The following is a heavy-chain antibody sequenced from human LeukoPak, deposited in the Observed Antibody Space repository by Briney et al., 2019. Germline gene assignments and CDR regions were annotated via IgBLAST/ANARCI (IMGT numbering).Heavy chain of an antibody. D-gene: IGHD6-13*01. J-gene: IGHJ5*02. V-gene: IGHV3-21*01. CDR2: ISSSSSYI. CDR3: ARSSFARWFDP. CDR1: GFTFSSYS. Sequence: GGSLGLSCAASGFTFSSYSMNWVCQAPGKGLEWVSSISSSSSYIYYADSVKGRFTISRDNAKNSLYLQMNSLRAEDTAVYYCARSSFARWFDPWGQGTLVTVSS.